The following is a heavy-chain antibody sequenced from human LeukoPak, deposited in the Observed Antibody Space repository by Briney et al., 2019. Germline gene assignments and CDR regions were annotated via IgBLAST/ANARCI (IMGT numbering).Heavy chain of an antibody. CDR2: ISWNSGSI. D-gene: IGHD3-10*01. Sequence: QPGGSLRLSCAASGFTFDDYAMHWLRQAPGQGLEWVSGISWNSGSIGYADSVKGRFTISRDNAKNSLYLQMNSLRAEDTALYYCAKAYGSGSPPDYWGQGTLVTVSS. CDR3: AKAYGSGSPPDY. CDR1: GFTFDDYA. J-gene: IGHJ4*02. V-gene: IGHV3-9*01.